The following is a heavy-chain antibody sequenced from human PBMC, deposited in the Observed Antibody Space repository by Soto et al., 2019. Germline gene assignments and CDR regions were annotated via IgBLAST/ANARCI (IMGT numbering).Heavy chain of an antibody. CDR2: IYHSGST. D-gene: IGHD3-10*01. Sequence: QVQLQESGPGLVKPSGTLSLTCAVSGGSISSSNWWSWVRQPPGQGLEWIGEIYHSGSTNYNPSLMSRLTISVDRSKNQLSLKLRSVTAGDTAVYYCTRDMIYGSERSHYYYAMDVWGRGTTVTVSS. CDR1: GGSISSSNW. J-gene: IGHJ6*02. CDR3: TRDMIYGSERSHYYYAMDV. V-gene: IGHV4-4*02.